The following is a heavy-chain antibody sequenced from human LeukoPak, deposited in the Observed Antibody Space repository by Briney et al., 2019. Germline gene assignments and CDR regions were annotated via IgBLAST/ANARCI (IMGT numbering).Heavy chain of an antibody. CDR3: VRGNYGDYAYFDY. D-gene: IGHD4-17*01. CDR2: ISGSGGST. J-gene: IGHJ4*02. Sequence: PGGSLRLSCAASGFTFSSYAMSWVRQAPGKGLEWVSAISGSGGSTYYADSVKGRFTISRDNAKNSLYLQINSLRAEDTAVYYCVRGNYGDYAYFDYWGQGTLVTVSS. CDR1: GFTFSSYA. V-gene: IGHV3-23*01.